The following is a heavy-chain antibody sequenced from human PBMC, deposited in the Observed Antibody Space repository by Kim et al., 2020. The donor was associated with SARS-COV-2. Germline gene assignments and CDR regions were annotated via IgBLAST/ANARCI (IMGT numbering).Heavy chain of an antibody. CDR3: AKDLFRWELLHCFDY. D-gene: IGHD1-26*01. V-gene: IGHV3-30*18. CDR2: ISYDGSNK. CDR1: GFTFSSYG. J-gene: IGHJ4*02. Sequence: GGSLRLSCAASGFTFSSYGMHWVRQAPGKGLEWVAVISYDGSNKYYADSVKGRFTISRDNSKNTLYLQMNSLRAEDTAVYYCAKDLFRWELLHCFDYWGQGTLVTVSS.